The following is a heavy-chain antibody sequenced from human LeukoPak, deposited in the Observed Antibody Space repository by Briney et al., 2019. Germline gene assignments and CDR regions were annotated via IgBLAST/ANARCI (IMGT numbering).Heavy chain of an antibody. V-gene: IGHV3-30*18. CDR2: ISYDGSNK. Sequence: GGSLRPSCAASGFTFSSYGMHWVRQAPGKGLEWVAVISYDGSNKYYADSVKGRFTISRDNSKNTLYLQMNSLRAEDTAVYYCAKGTVAGTDYYYYGMDVWGQGTTVTVSS. CDR1: GFTFSSYG. D-gene: IGHD6-19*01. J-gene: IGHJ6*02. CDR3: AKGTVAGTDYYYYGMDV.